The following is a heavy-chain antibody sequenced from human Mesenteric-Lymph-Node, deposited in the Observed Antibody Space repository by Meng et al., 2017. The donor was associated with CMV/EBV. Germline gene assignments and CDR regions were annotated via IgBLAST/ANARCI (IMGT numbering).Heavy chain of an antibody. V-gene: IGHV4-38-2*02. CDR1: GYSISSGYY. D-gene: IGHD6-13*01. Sequence: GSLRLSCTVSGYSISSGYYWGWIRQPPGKGLEWIGSIYHSGSTYYNPSLKSRVTISVDTSKNQFSLKLSSVTAADTAVYYCAREGNIAAAGPYFDYWGQGTLVTVSS. CDR3: AREGNIAAAGPYFDY. J-gene: IGHJ4*02. CDR2: IYHSGST.